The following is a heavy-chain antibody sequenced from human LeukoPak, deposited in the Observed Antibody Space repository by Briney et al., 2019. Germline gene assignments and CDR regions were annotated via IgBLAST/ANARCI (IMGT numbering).Heavy chain of an antibody. CDR1: GFDFSSHG. V-gene: IGHV3-23*01. CDR2: INFNGGRA. J-gene: IGHJ4*02. CDR3: AKGGRGSWAGNTGD. Sequence: GGSLRLPCAASGFDFSSHGMNWVRQAPGKGLEWVSTINFNGGRAYYADSVKGRFSVSRDNSKNTLYLQMNSLRVEDTAVYYCAKGGRGSWAGNTGDWGQGTLVSVSS. D-gene: IGHD3-10*01.